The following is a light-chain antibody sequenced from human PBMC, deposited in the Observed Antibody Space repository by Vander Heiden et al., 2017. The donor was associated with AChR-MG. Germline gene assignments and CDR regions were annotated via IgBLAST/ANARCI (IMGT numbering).Light chain of an antibody. V-gene: IGKV3-15*01. CDR2: GAS. CDR3: QQYNKWPRT. CDR1: QSVSSN. J-gene: IGKJ1*01. Sequence: EIVMTQSPAPLSVSPGDRATLSCSASQSVSSNLAWYQQKPGQAPRLLIYGASTRATGIPARFSGSGSGTEFTLTISSLQSEDFAVYYCQQYNKWPRTFGQGTKVEIK.